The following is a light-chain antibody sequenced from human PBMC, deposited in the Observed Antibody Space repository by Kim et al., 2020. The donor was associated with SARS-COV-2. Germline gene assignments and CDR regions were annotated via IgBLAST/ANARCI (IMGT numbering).Light chain of an antibody. CDR2: RNN. CDR1: SNNVGNQG. Sequence: RHTAPRTCTGNSNNVGNQGAAWLQQHQGHPPKLLSYRNNNRPSGISERLSASRSGNTASLTITGLQPEDEADYYCSAWDFSLNGWVFGGGTQLTVL. J-gene: IGLJ3*02. V-gene: IGLV10-54*01. CDR3: SAWDFSLNGWV.